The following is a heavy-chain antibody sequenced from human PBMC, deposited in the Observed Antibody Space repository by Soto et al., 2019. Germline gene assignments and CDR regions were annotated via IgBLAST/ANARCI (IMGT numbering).Heavy chain of an antibody. V-gene: IGHV3-30*03. CDR2: MSWDGSDE. CDR3: ATDGCSGVICYGFDY. D-gene: IGHD2-15*01. J-gene: IGHJ4*02. Sequence: QVQLVESGGGVVQPGRSLRLSCAASGFTFSSYGMHWVRQAPGKGLEWVAVMSWDGSDEFYEETVKGRFTVSRDNSRNTLYLQMYSLTPEDTAVYYCATDGCSGVICYGFDYWGQGTLVTVSS. CDR1: GFTFSSYG.